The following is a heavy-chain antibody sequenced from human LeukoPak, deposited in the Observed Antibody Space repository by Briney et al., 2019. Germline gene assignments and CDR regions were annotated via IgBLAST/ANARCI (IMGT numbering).Heavy chain of an antibody. Sequence: PGGSLRLSRAASGFTFEDYTMHWVRQAPGKTLEWVSLISWDGTTYYTDSVKGRFTISRDNSKSSLYLQMDTLRSEDTASYFCVKDLSYETSGSVFDYWGQGTLVTVSS. D-gene: IGHD3-16*01. CDR3: VKDLSYETSGSVFDY. CDR2: ISWDGTT. J-gene: IGHJ4*02. CDR1: GFTFEDYT. V-gene: IGHV3-43*01.